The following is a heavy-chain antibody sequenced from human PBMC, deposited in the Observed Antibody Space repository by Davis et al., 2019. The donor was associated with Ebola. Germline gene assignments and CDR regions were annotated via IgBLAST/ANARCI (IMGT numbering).Heavy chain of an antibody. V-gene: IGHV1-18*01. J-gene: IGHJ4*02. CDR2: ISAYNGNT. CDR3: ARGRYSSSPPDY. Sequence: ASVKVSCKASGYTFTSYGISWVRQAPGQGLEWMGWISAYNGNTNYVQKLQGRVTMSTDTSTSTAYMDLRSLRSDDTAVYYCARGRYSSSPPDYWGQGTLVTVSS. D-gene: IGHD6-6*01. CDR1: GYTFTSYG.